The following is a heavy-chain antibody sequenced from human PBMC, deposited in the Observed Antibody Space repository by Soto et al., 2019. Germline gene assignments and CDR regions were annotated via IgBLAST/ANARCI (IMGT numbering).Heavy chain of an antibody. CDR2: IYYSGDT. V-gene: IGHV4-59*01. CDR3: ATRTSSPAFDI. CDR1: GDSISSYY. Sequence: SETLSLTCTVSGDSISSYYWSWIRQPPGKGLEWIGYIYYSGDTNYNPSLKSRVTMSADTSKNQFSLKLSSVTAADTAVYYCATRTSSPAFDIWGQGTMVTVSS. J-gene: IGHJ3*02.